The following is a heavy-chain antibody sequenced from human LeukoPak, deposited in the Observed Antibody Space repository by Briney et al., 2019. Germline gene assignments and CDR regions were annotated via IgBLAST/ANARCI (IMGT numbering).Heavy chain of an antibody. D-gene: IGHD1-26*01. Sequence: SETLSLTCTVSGGSIGNFFWSWIRQSPGEGLEWIGFIYENGRTSYNPSLKSRVTISVDMSKNQFPLRLTSMTAADTAVYYCARDWELGHWGRGILVTVTS. CDR2: IYENGRT. J-gene: IGHJ4*02. V-gene: IGHV4-59*01. CDR1: GGSIGNFF. CDR3: ARDWELGH.